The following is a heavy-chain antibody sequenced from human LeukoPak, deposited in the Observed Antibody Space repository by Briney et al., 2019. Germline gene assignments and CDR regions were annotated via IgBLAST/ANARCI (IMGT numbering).Heavy chain of an antibody. D-gene: IGHD6-19*01. CDR1: GGSFSGYY. V-gene: IGHV4-34*01. CDR2: INHSGST. J-gene: IGHJ4*02. CDR3: ASRGIAVAGGIDY. Sequence: SETLSLTCAVYGGSFSGYYWSWIRQPPGKGLEWIGEINHSGSTNYNPSLKSRVTISVDTSKNQFSLKLSSVTAADTAVYYCASRGIAVAGGIDYWGQGTLVTVSS.